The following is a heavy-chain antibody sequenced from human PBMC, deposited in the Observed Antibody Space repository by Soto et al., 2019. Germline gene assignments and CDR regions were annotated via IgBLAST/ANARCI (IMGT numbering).Heavy chain of an antibody. V-gene: IGHV3-23*01. D-gene: IGHD2-15*01. CDR1: GFTCSSDG. J-gene: IGHJ3*02. CDR2: ISGSGGST. Sequence: HPGGSLRLSCAASGFTCSSDGMHWVRQAPGKGLEWVSAISGSGGSTYYADSVKGRFTISRDNSKNTLYLQMNSLRAEDTAVYYCAKDDIVVVVAATAFDIWGQGTMVTVSS. CDR3: AKDDIVVVVAATAFDI.